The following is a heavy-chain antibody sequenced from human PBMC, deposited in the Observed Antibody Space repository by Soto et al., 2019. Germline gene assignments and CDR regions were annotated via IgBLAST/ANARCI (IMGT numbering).Heavy chain of an antibody. V-gene: IGHV3-30*18. Sequence: PGGSLRLSCAASRFTISGHAMHWVRQAPGKGLEWLAVISYVGSNQYYADSVRGRFTISRDNSKNTLYLQMNSLRTEDTAVYYCAKLLYHYDSSGFTADYWGQGTQVTVSS. J-gene: IGHJ4*02. D-gene: IGHD3-22*01. CDR1: RFTISGHA. CDR2: ISYVGSNQ. CDR3: AKLLYHYDSSGFTADY.